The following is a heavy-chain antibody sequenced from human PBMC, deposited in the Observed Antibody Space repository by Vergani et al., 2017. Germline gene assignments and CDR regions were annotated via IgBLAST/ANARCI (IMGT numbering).Heavy chain of an antibody. CDR3: ARASXRALVGYYYYMDV. J-gene: IGHJ6*03. Sequence: QVKLQESGPGLVKPSETLSLTCTVSGASVNSYYWSWIRQPPGKGPEWIGYIFPSGNSDYNPSLKNRVSISLDKSKNQFSLWVNSVTAADTAVYFCARASXRALVGYYYYMDVWGKGKTVVVSS. CDR1: GASVNSYY. CDR2: IFPSGNS. D-gene: IGHD3-16*02. V-gene: IGHV4-4*09.